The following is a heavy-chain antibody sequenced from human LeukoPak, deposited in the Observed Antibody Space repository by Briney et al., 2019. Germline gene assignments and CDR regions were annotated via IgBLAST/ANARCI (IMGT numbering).Heavy chain of an antibody. D-gene: IGHD4-17*01. J-gene: IGHJ5*02. CDR2: IYYSGST. V-gene: IGHV4-30-4*01. CDR3: ARDGVTRWFDP. CDR1: GGSISSGDYY. Sequence: SETLSLTCTVSGGSISSGDYYWSWIRQPPVKGLEWIGYIYYSGSTYYNPSLKSRVTISVDRSKNQSSLKLSSVTAADTAVYYCARDGVTRWFDPWGQGTLVTVSS.